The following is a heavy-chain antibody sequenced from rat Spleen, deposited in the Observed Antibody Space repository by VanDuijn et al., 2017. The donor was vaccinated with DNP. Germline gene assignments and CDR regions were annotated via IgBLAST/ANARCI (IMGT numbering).Heavy chain of an antibody. Sequence: QVQLRESGPGRVQPSQTLSLTCTVSGFSLNSYHVSWVRHPPGKGLEWMGVIWTGGTTAYNSLLKSRLSITRDTSKSQVFLKMNSLQTEDTATYYCARWVRYFDSWGQGVMVTVSS. D-gene: IGHD1-7*01. CDR1: GFSLNSYH. V-gene: IGHV2-43*01. J-gene: IGHJ2*01. CDR3: ARWVRYFDS. CDR2: IWTGGTT.